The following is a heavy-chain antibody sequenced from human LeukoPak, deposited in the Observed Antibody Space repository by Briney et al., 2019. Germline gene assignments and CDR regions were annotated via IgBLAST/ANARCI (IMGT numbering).Heavy chain of an antibody. CDR2: IIPIFVTS. D-gene: IGHD2-15*01. CDR1: GGTFSSYA. CDR3: ARDVVWYETRLSNYMDV. Sequence: SVKVSCKASGGTFSSYAISWVRQAPGQGLEWMGRIIPIFVTSHYAQKFQGRVTLTTDESTRTAYTELSSLRSEDTAVYYCARDVVWYETRLSNYMDVWGKGTTVTVSS. J-gene: IGHJ6*03. V-gene: IGHV1-69*05.